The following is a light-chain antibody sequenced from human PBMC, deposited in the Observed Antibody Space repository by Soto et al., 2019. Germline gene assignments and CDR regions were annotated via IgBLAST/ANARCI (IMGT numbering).Light chain of an antibody. Sequence: QSALTQPPSASGSPGQSVTISCTGTSSDVGGYNFVSWYQQHPGKAPKLMIYEVSERPSGVPDRFSGSKSGNTASLPVSGLQAEDEADYYCSSYAGSNLVVFGGGTKLTVL. CDR3: SSYAGSNLVV. J-gene: IGLJ2*01. V-gene: IGLV2-8*01. CDR2: EVS. CDR1: SSDVGGYNF.